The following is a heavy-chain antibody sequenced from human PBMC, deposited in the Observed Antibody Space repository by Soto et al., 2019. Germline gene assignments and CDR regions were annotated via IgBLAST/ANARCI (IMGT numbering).Heavy chain of an antibody. CDR1: GLTFSNYA. CDR2: ISGSGGST. J-gene: IGHJ4*02. D-gene: IGHD3-10*01. Sequence: GGSLRLSCAASGLTFSNYAVTWVRQAPGKGLEWVSTISGSGGSTYYADSVKGRFTISRDNSKNTLYLQMNRLRVEDTAVYYCAKAMWFGSPIRGYLDYWGQGTLVPVSS. V-gene: IGHV3-23*01. CDR3: AKAMWFGSPIRGYLDY.